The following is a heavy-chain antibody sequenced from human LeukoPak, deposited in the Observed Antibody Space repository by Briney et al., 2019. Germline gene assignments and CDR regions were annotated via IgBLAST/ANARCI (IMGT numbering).Heavy chain of an antibody. CDR3: AGEPVGYYGSGSYYDSHYYYYYMDV. CDR1: CGSISSGSYY. J-gene: IGHJ6*03. Sequence: SETLSLTCTVSCGSISSGSYYWSWIRQPAGKGLEWIGRIYTSGSTNYNPSLKSRVTISVDTSKNQFSLKLSSVTAADTAVYYCAGEPVGYYGSGSYYDSHYYYYYMDVWGKGTTVTVSS. D-gene: IGHD3-10*01. V-gene: IGHV4-61*02. CDR2: IYTSGST.